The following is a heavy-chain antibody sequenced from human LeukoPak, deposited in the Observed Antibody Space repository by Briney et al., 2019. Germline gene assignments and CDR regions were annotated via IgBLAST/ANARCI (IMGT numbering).Heavy chain of an antibody. CDR2: INPNSGGT. D-gene: IGHD4-17*01. Sequence: ASVKVSCKASGYTFTGYYMHWVRQAPGQGLEWMGWINPNSGGTNYAQKFQGRATMTRDTSISTAYMELSRLRSDDTAVYYCARDYGDNLYYYYYYMDVWGKGTTVTVSS. CDR3: ARDYGDNLYYYYYYMDV. J-gene: IGHJ6*03. V-gene: IGHV1-2*02. CDR1: GYTFTGYY.